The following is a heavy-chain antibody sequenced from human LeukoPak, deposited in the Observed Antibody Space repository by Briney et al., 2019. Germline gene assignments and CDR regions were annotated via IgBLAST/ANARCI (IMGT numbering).Heavy chain of an antibody. V-gene: IGHV3-11*06. J-gene: IGHJ4*02. Sequence: PGGSLRLSCAASGFTFSDYYMSWIRQAPGKGPEWISNISSSGDYRNYADSVKGRFTISRDNAKNLLYLQMNSLRVEDTAVYYCARSSAVTTLSLTYWGLGTLVTVST. CDR2: ISSSGDYR. D-gene: IGHD4-17*01. CDR1: GFTFSDYY. CDR3: ARSSAVTTLSLTY.